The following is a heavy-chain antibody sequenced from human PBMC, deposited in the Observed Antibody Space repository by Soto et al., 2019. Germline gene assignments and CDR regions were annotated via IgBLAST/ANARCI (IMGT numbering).Heavy chain of an antibody. Sequence: QVQLQESGPGLVKPSQTLSLTCTVSGGSISSGGYFWSWIRQHPGKGLEWIGFIYYSGSTYYNPSPKXRXTXXVDTSKNQLSLKLSSVTAADTAVYYCAREGAAPYYYYGMDVWGQGTTVTVSS. CDR1: GGSISSGGYF. V-gene: IGHV4-31*03. D-gene: IGHD6-6*01. CDR2: IYYSGST. J-gene: IGHJ6*02. CDR3: AREGAAPYYYYGMDV.